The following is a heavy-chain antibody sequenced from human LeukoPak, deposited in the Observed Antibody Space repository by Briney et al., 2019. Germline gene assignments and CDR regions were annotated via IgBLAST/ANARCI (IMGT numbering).Heavy chain of an antibody. V-gene: IGHV4-39*01. Sequence: KPSEPLSFPCTVFGGSISSSSYYGGWIRQPRGKGLEWIGSIYYSGSTYYNPSRKSRVTISVDTSKNQFSLKLSSVTAADTAVYYCARHWNRGSRDYWGQGTLVTVSS. J-gene: IGHJ4*02. D-gene: IGHD1-26*01. CDR1: GGSISSSSYY. CDR2: IYYSGST. CDR3: ARHWNRGSRDY.